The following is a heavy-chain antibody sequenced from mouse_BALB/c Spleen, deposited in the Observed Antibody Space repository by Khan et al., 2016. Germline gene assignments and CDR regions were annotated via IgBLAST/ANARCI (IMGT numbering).Heavy chain of an antibody. V-gene: IGHV9-2-1*01. Sequence: QIQLVQSRPELKKPGETVKISCKASGFTFTDYSMHWVKQAPGKGLKWMGWKNTETGEPTYADDFKGRLAFSLETSATTAYLQINNLKNEDTAIYFCARRVRWYFDVWGAGTTVTVSS. CDR3: ARRVRWYFDV. CDR2: KNTETGEP. CDR1: GFTFTDYS. J-gene: IGHJ1*01. D-gene: IGHD2-14*01.